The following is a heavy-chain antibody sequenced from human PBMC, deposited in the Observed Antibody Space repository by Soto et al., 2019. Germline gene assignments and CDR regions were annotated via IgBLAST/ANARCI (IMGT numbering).Heavy chain of an antibody. J-gene: IGHJ4*02. CDR1: GFTFSSYG. D-gene: IGHD6-13*01. CDR2: IWYDGSNK. V-gene: IGHV3-33*01. Sequence: PGGSLRLSCAASGFTFSSYGMHWVRQAPGKGLEWVAVIWYDGSNKYYADSVKGRFTISRDNSKNTLYLQMNSLRAEDTAVYYCARTYSSSALDRGFDYWGQGTLVTVSS. CDR3: ARTYSSSALDRGFDY.